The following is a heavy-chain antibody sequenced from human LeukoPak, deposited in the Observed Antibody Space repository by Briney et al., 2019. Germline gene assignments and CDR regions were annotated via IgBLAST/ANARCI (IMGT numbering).Heavy chain of an antibody. D-gene: IGHD6-6*01. V-gene: IGHV3-53*01. CDR1: GFNVTTTP. Sequence: GGSLRLSCTVSGFNVTTTPMTWVRQAPGQGLEWVSSIYSGGGTYYAEFEKGRFTISRDRSKNALYLQMNSLRVEDTAMFYCARLVYKWGQGTLVTVSS. CDR2: IYSGGGT. CDR3: ARLVYK. J-gene: IGHJ4*02.